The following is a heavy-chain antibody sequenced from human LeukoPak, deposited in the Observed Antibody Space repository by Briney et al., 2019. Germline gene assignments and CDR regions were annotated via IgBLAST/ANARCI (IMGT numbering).Heavy chain of an antibody. CDR1: GFTVSSNY. Sequence: GGSLRLSCAASGFTVSSNYMSWVRKAPGKGLEWVSVIYSGGSTYYADSVKGRFTISRDNSKNTLYLQMNSLRAEDTAVYYCARDSGDSSGYYSNFDYWGQGTLVTVSS. V-gene: IGHV3-66*01. CDR2: IYSGGST. CDR3: ARDSGDSSGYYSNFDY. D-gene: IGHD3-22*01. J-gene: IGHJ4*02.